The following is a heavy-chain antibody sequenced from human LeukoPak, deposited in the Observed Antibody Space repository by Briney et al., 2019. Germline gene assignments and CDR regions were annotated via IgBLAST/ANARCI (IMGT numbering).Heavy chain of an antibody. Sequence: GASVKVSCKASGYTFTGYYMHWVRQAPGQGLEWMGWINPNSGGTNYAQKFQGRVTMTRDTSISTAYMELSRLRSDDTAVYYCARDYRTRIAAAGEVCYFDYWGQGTLVTVSS. CDR3: ARDYRTRIAAAGEVCYFDY. V-gene: IGHV1-2*02. D-gene: IGHD6-13*01. CDR2: INPNSGGT. J-gene: IGHJ4*02. CDR1: GYTFTGYY.